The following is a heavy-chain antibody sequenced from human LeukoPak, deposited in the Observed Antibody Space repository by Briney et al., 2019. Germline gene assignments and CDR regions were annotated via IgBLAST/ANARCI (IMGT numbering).Heavy chain of an antibody. CDR3: ARDQGWVGVSVSLDL. J-gene: IGHJ5*02. CDR1: GGSISSHY. V-gene: IGHV4-4*07. Sequence: NPSEPLSLTCTVSGGSISSHYWNWIRQPAGKGLEWIGCMFIRGSTNYSPSLKSRVSMSLDKSRSQFSLNLSSVTAADTAVYYCARDQGWVGVSVSLDLWGPGTLVTVSS. D-gene: IGHD3-3*01. CDR2: MFIRGST.